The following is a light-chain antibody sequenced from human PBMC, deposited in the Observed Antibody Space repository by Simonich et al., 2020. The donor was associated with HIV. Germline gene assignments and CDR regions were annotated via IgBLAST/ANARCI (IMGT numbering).Light chain of an antibody. J-gene: IGKJ1*01. CDR2: GAS. Sequence: EIVMTQSPATLSVSPGERATLSCRASQSVSSNLAWYQQKPGQAPRLLIYGASTRATGISARFSGSGSGTEFTLTISRVQSEDFGVYYCQQYKKWPPWTFGQGTKVEIK. CDR1: QSVSSN. V-gene: IGKV3-15*01. CDR3: QQYKKWPPWT.